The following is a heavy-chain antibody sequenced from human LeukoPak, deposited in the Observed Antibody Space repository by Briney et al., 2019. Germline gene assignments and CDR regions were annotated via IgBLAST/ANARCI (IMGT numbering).Heavy chain of an antibody. D-gene: IGHD3-10*01. V-gene: IGHV3-7*04. Sequence: GGSLRLSCAASGFTFGSYWMSWVRQAPGKGLEWVANIKQDGREKNYVDSVKGRFTISRDNAKNSLYLQMNSLRAEDTAVYYCAKGFGELSWGQGALVTVYS. CDR2: IKQDGREK. CDR3: AKGFGELS. J-gene: IGHJ5*02. CDR1: GFTFGSYW.